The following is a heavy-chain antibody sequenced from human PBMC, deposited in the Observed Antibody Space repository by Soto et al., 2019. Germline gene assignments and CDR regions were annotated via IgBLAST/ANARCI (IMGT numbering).Heavy chain of an antibody. J-gene: IGHJ4*02. Sequence: QVQLVVSGGGLVKPGGSLRISCAASGFTFSDYYISWIRQAPGKGLEWVSYISSSGSIIYYADSVKGRFTISRDNAKNSLYLQMNSLRAEDPAVYYCALAGYDSTYYAVTPLSAGHFWGQGTLVTVSS. CDR3: ALAGYDSTYYAVTPLSAGHF. V-gene: IGHV3-11*01. D-gene: IGHD1-26*01. CDR2: ISSSGSII. CDR1: GFTFSDYY.